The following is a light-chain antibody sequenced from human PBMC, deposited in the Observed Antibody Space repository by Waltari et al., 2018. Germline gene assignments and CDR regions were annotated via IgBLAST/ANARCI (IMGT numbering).Light chain of an antibody. CDR1: RDINVGTYQ. CDR3: MILYNNAVV. Sequence: QAVLTQPASLSASPGASASLTCTLRRDINVGTYQIYRYQQRPGSPPQFLVKYKPDSGTQLGSGVPIRFSGSKDTSANAGILLISGLQSEDEADYYCMILYNNAVVFGGGTKVTVL. CDR2: YKPDSGT. J-gene: IGLJ3*02. V-gene: IGLV5-45*01.